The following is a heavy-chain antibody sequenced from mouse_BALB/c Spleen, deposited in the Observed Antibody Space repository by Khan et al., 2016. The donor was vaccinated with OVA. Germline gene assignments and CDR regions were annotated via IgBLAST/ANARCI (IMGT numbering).Heavy chain of an antibody. CDR1: GYTFTTYT. CDR2: IIPSTDYT. V-gene: IGHV1-4*01. J-gene: IGHJ3*01. D-gene: IGHD2-14*01. Sequence: VQLQQSGAELARPGASVKMSCKASGYTFTTYTIHWVKQRPGQGLEWIGYIIPSTDYTTSNQKFKDKATLTPDKSSSTAYMQLRSLPSDDSAVYYCAKEGAYYRSDGWFAYWGQGTLVTVSA. CDR3: AKEGAYYRSDGWFAY.